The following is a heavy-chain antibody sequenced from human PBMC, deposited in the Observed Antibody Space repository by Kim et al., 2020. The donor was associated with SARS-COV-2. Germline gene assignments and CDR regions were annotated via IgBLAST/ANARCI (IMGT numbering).Heavy chain of an antibody. J-gene: IGHJ4*02. D-gene: IGHD3-10*01. CDR2: IYSGGST. CDR3: ARVGYSYYGSGSYYNF. V-gene: IGHV3-66*01. Sequence: GGSLRLSCAASGFTVSSNYMSWVRQAPGKGLEWVSVIYSGGSTYYADSVKGRFTISRDNSKNTLYLQMNSLRAEDTAVYYCARVGYSYYGSGSYYNFWGQGTLVTVSS. CDR1: GFTVSSNY.